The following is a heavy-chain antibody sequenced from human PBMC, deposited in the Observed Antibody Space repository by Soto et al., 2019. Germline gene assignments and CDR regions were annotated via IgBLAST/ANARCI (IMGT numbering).Heavy chain of an antibody. CDR3: ARDLGYCSSTSCPKYDAFDI. Sequence: EVQLVESGGGLVQPGGSLRLSCAASGFTVSSNYMSWVRQAPGKGLEWVSVIYSGGSTYYADSVKGRFTISRHNSKNTLYLQMNSLRAEDTAVYYCARDLGYCSSTSCPKYDAFDIWGQGTMVTVSS. V-gene: IGHV3-53*04. CDR1: GFTVSSNY. J-gene: IGHJ3*02. D-gene: IGHD2-2*01. CDR2: IYSGGST.